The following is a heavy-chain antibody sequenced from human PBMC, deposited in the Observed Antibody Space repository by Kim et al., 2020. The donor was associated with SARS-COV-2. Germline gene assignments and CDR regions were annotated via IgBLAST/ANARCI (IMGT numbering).Heavy chain of an antibody. CDR2: ISSSSSTI. CDR1: GFTFSSYS. V-gene: IGHV3-48*04. CDR3: AREVVSENFDT. J-gene: IGHJ4*02. Sequence: GGSLRLSCAASGFTFSSYSMNWVRQAPGKGLEWVSYISSSSSTIYYADSVKGRFTISRDNAKNSLYLQMNSLRAEDTAVYYCAREVVSENFDTWGQGTLVTVSS.